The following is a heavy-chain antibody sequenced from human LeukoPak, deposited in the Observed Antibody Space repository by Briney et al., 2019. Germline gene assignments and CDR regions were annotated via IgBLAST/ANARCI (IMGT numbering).Heavy chain of an antibody. J-gene: IGHJ4*02. D-gene: IGHD3-10*01. V-gene: IGHV4-34*12. Sequence: SETLSLTCAVYGGSFSDYSWTWIRQPPGKGLEWIGNMFYTGTTYYNPSLKSRVTIAVDTSKNQFSLKLRSVTAADTAVYYCATQADYGSGKYYFDYWGQGTLVTVSS. CDR2: MFYTGTT. CDR3: ATQADYGSGKYYFDY. CDR1: GGSFSDYS.